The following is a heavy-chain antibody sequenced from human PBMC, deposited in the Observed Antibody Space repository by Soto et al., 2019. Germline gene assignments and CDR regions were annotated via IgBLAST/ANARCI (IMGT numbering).Heavy chain of an antibody. V-gene: IGHV3-73*02. J-gene: IGHJ4*02. CDR3: TRLSDCGDDCSDY. CDR1: GFTFSGST. CDR2: IRSKANSYAT. Sequence: EVQLVESGGGLVQPGGSLKLSCAASGFTFSGSTMHWVRQPSGKGPEWVGRIRSKANSYATAYAASVNGRFTISRDDSKNTASLQMNSLKTEDTAVYYCTRLSDCGDDCSDYWGQGTLVTVSS. D-gene: IGHD2-21*01.